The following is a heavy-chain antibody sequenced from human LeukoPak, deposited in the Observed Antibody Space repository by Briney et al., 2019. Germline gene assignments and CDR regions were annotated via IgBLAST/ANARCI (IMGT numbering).Heavy chain of an antibody. J-gene: IGHJ4*02. V-gene: IGHV1-69*05. Sequence: ASVTVSCKASGGTFSSYAISWVRPAPGQGLEWMGGIIPIFGTANYAQKFQGRVTITTDESTSTAYMELSSLRSEDTAVYYCARDRFGLAAHPFDYWGQGTLVTVSS. CDR1: GGTFSSYA. CDR3: ARDRFGLAAHPFDY. CDR2: IIPIFGTA. D-gene: IGHD6-6*01.